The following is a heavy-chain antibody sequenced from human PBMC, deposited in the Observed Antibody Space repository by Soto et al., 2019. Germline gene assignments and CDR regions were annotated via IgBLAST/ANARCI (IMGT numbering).Heavy chain of an antibody. V-gene: IGHV4-34*01. D-gene: IGHD3-3*01. CDR2: INHSGST. J-gene: IGHJ6*03. CDR1: GGSLSGYF. Sequence: QVHLEQWGAGLLKPSETLSLTCAVYGGSLSGYFWSWVRQPPGKGLEWIGEINHSGSTNYNPSLKSRVTISADTSKHQFSLTLSSVTAADSGIYFCASYHYYDFWIGSRHYMDAWGKGTTVTVSS. CDR3: ASYHYYDFWIGSRHYMDA.